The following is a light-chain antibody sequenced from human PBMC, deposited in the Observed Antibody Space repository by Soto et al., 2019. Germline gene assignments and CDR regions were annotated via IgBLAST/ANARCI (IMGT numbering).Light chain of an antibody. V-gene: IGKV3-20*01. CDR1: LSLPSRS. CDR3: QQYAYSPRT. CDR2: AAS. J-gene: IGKJ1*01. Sequence: ELVLTQSPGTLSLSPGDRATLSCRASLSLPSRSLVWYQQRPGQAPRVLISAASTRAADIPDRFSGSGSGTDFTLTINRLEPEDFAFYYCQQYAYSPRTFGQGTKVEVK.